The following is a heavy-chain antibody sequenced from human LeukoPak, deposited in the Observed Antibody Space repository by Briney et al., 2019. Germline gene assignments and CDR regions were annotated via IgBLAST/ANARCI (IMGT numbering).Heavy chain of an antibody. Sequence: ASVKVSCKASGYTFTSYYMHWVRQAPGQGREWRGMINPSGGSTSYAQKFQGRVTMTRDTSTSTVYMELSSLRSEDTAVYYCARGDYGGNSAERTPFDYWGQGTLVTVSS. CDR3: ARGDYGGNSAERTPFDY. V-gene: IGHV1-46*01. CDR2: INPSGGST. J-gene: IGHJ4*02. CDR1: GYTFTSYY. D-gene: IGHD4-23*01.